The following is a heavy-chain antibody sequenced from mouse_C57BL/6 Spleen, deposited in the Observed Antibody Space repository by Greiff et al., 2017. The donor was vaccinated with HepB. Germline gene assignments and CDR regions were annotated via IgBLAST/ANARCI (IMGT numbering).Heavy chain of an antibody. D-gene: IGHD2-1*01. CDR1: GYAFSSSW. J-gene: IGHJ2*01. CDR2: IYPGDGDT. CDR3: AVCGHYDY. Sequence: VQLQQSGPELVKPGASVKISCKASGYAFSSSWMNWVKQRPGKGPEWIGRIYPGDGDTNYNGKFKGKATLTADKSSSTAYMHLSSLTAEDSAVYCCAVCGHYDYWGQVTTLTVSS. V-gene: IGHV1-82*01.